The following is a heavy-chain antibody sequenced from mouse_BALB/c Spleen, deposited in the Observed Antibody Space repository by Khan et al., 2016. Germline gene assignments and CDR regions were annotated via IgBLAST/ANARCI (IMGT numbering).Heavy chain of an antibody. CDR1: GFSLTGYG. Sequence: QVQLKQSGPGLVAPSQSLSITCTVSGFSLTGYGVNWVRQPPGKGLEWLGMIWGDGSTDYNSALKSRLSISKDKSKSQVFLKMNRLKTDDTARYYLASELGHYAMDYWGQGTSVTVSS. CDR3: ASELGHYAMDY. D-gene: IGHD4-1*01. V-gene: IGHV2-6-7*01. CDR2: IWGDGST. J-gene: IGHJ4*01.